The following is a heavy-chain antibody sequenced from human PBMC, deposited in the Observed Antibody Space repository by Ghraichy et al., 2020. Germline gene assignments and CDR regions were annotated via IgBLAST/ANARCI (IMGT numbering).Heavy chain of an antibody. CDR3: AATLNRDTGFGPLDY. V-gene: IGHV1-2*02. D-gene: IGHD2-8*02. Sequence: ASVKVSCKASGYTFTAYYMNWVRQAPGQGLEWMGWINPNNGGTNFAQNFRGRVTMTRDTSIRTAYMELSRLTSDDTAIYYCAATLNRDTGFGPLDYWGQGTLVTVSS. CDR2: INPNNGGT. J-gene: IGHJ4*02. CDR1: GYTFTAYY.